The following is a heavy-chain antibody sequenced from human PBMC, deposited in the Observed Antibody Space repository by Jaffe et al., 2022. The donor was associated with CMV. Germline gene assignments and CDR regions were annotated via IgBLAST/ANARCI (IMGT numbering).Heavy chain of an antibody. CDR3: AKGSGMDV. Sequence: EVQLVESGGGLVQPGRSLRLSCAASGFTFDDYAMHWVRQAPGKGLEWVSGISWNSGSIGYADSVKGRFTISRDNAKNSLYLQMNSLRAEDTALYYCAKGSGMDVWGQGTTVTVSS. CDR1: GFTFDDYA. V-gene: IGHV3-9*01. CDR2: ISWNSGSI. J-gene: IGHJ6*02.